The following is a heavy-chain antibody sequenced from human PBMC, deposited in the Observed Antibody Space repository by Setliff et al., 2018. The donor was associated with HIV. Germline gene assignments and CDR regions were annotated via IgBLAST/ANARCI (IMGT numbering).Heavy chain of an antibody. V-gene: IGHV4-34*01. CDR1: GGSFSASY. CDR2: INHSGTT. CDR3: ARGVNPTYYDFWIGNYMRKYYYYYMDG. J-gene: IGHJ6*03. D-gene: IGHD3-3*01. Sequence: SETLSLTCAVYGGSFSASYWSWVRQTPGKGLEWLGEINHSGTTKYNPSLKSRVTISVDTSNNQFSLKLSSVTAADTAVYYCARGVNPTYYDFWIGNYMRKYYYYYMDGWGKGTTVTVSS.